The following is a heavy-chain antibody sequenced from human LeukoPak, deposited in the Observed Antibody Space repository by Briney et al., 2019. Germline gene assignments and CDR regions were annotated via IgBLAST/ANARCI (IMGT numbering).Heavy chain of an antibody. CDR1: GYTFTGYY. CDR3: ARDRIAAAGNWFDP. Sequence: ASVKVSCKASGYTFTGYYMHWVRQAPGQGLEWMGRINPNSGGTNYAQKFQGRVTMTRDTSISTAYMELSRPRSDDTAVYYCARDRIAAAGNWFDPWGQGTLVTVSS. J-gene: IGHJ5*02. CDR2: INPNSGGT. V-gene: IGHV1-2*06. D-gene: IGHD6-13*01.